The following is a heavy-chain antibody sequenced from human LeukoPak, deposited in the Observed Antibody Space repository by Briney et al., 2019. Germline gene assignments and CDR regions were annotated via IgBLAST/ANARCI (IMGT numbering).Heavy chain of an antibody. CDR1: GYTFTSYY. D-gene: IGHD3-22*01. CDR2: INPNSGGT. CDR3: ARDQVVTGEDY. V-gene: IGHV1-2*02. J-gene: IGHJ4*02. Sequence: GASVKVSCKASGYTFTSYYIHWVRQAPGQGLEWMGWINPNSGGTNYAQKFQGRVTMTRDTSISTAYMELSSLRSDDTAVYYCARDQVVTGEDYWGQGTLVTVSS.